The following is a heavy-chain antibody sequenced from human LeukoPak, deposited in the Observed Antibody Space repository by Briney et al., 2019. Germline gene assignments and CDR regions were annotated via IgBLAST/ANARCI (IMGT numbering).Heavy chain of an antibody. V-gene: IGHV4-39*01. CDR3: ARVDAAIFGVVDY. CDR1: GGSISSSSYY. CDR2: IYYSGST. J-gene: IGHJ4*02. Sequence: SETLSLTCTVSGGSISSSSYYWGWIRQPPGKGLEWIGSIYYSGSTYYNPSLKSRVTISVDTSENQFSLKLSSVTAADTAVYYCARVDAAIFGVVDYWGQGTLVTVSS. D-gene: IGHD3-3*01.